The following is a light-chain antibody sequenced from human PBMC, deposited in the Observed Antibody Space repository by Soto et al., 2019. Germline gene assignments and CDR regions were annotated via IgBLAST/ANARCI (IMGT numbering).Light chain of an antibody. J-gene: IGKJ1*01. CDR2: DAS. CDR3: QQYNSYSSWT. CDR1: QSISSW. Sequence: QSPSTLSASVGDRVTITCRASQSISSWLARYQQKPGKAPKLLIYDASSLESGVPSRFSGSGSGTEFTLTISSLQPDDFATYYCQQYNSYSSWTFGQGTKV. V-gene: IGKV1-5*01.